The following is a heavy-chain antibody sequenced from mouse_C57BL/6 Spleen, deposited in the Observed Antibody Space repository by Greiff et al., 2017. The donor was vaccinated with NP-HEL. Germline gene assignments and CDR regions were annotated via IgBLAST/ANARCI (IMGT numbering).Heavy chain of an antibody. D-gene: IGHD2-3*01. CDR1: GYTFTSYW. CDR2: IDPNSGGT. Sequence: QVQLQQPGAELVKPGASVKLSCKASGYTFTSYWMHWVKQRPGRGLEWIGRIDPNSGGTKYNEKFKSKATLTVDKPSSTAYMQLSSLTSEDSAVYYCASEDSRGYSPAWFAYWGQGTLVTVSA. V-gene: IGHV1-72*01. CDR3: ASEDSRGYSPAWFAY. J-gene: IGHJ3*01.